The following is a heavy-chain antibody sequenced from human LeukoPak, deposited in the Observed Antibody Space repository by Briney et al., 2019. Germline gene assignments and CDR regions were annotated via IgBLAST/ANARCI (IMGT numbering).Heavy chain of an antibody. CDR3: ASFSWGSGSYNQEAIRSWFDP. V-gene: IGHV4-39*01. CDR2: IYYSGNT. CDR1: GGSISSSSYY. D-gene: IGHD3-10*01. Sequence: SETLSLTCTVSGGSISSSSYYWGWIRQATAKGLEWIGSIYYSGNTYYNPSLKSRVTISVDTSKNQFSLKLSSVTAADTAVYYCASFSWGSGSYNQEAIRSWFDPWGQGTLVTVSS. J-gene: IGHJ5*02.